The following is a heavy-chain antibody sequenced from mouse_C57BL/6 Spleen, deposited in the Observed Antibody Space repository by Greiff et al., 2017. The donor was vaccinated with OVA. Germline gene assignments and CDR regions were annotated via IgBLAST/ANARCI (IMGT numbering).Heavy chain of an antibody. Sequence: VQLKESGPGLVKPSQSLSLTCSVTGYSITSGYYWNWIRQFPGNKLEWMGYISYDGSNNYNPSLKNRISITRDTSKNQFFLKLNSVTTEDTATYYCARETAGYFDYWGKGTTLTVSS. V-gene: IGHV3-6*01. CDR3: ARETAGYFDY. CDR1: GYSITSGYY. J-gene: IGHJ2*01. CDR2: ISYDGSN. D-gene: IGHD3-2*01.